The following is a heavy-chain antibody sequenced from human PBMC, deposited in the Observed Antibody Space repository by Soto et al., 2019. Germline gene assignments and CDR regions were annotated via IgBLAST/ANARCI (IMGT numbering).Heavy chain of an antibody. D-gene: IGHD3-10*01. V-gene: IGHV4-59*01. CDR1: GGSISRYH. CDR3: ARDPGSGSYYGWFDP. J-gene: IGHJ5*02. CDR2: IYYSGST. Sequence: SETLSLTYTVSGGSISRYHWNWIRQPPGKGLEWIGYIYYSGSTNYNPSLKSRVTISVDTSKNQFSLKLSSVTAADTAVYYCARDPGSGSYYGWFDPWGQGTLVTVS.